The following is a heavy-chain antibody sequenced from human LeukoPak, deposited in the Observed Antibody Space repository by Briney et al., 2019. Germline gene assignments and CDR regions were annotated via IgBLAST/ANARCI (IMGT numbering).Heavy chain of an antibody. V-gene: IGHV3-30*18. J-gene: IGHJ6*03. CDR1: GFTFSSYG. CDR2: ISYDGSNK. D-gene: IGHD3-10*01. CDR3: ANGDRESSYMDV. Sequence: GRSLRLSCAASGFTFSSYGMHWVRQAPGKGLEWVAVISYDGSNKYYADSVKGRFTISRDNSKNTLYLQMNSLRAEDTAVYYCANGDRESSYMDVWGKGTTVTVSS.